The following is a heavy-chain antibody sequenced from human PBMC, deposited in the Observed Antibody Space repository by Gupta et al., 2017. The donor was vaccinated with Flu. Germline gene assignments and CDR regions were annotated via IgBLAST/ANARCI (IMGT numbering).Heavy chain of an antibody. CDR2: MDPSGTYT. J-gene: IGHJ4*02. V-gene: IGHV3-23*01. D-gene: IGHD7-27*01. CDR1: GFTFNSFA. Sequence: EVQLLESGGGLVQPGGSLRLSCAASGFTFNSFAMSWVRQAPGKGLEWVSAMDPSGTYTYYADSVKGRFTISRDNSRDTLSLQMSSLRVEDTAVYFCAKGSWGGRPYYFDSWGQGALVTVSS. CDR3: AKGSWGGRPYYFDS.